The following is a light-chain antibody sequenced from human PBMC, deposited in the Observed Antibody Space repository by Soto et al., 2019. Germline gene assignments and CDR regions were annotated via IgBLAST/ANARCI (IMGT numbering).Light chain of an antibody. Sequence: EIVLTQSPGTLSLSPGERATLSCRASQSVSSSYLAWYQQKPSQAPRLLIYGASSRATGIPDRFSGSGSGTDFTLTISRLEPEDFAVYYCQQYGSSPLLFGGGTKVDIK. CDR3: QQYGSSPLL. CDR2: GAS. J-gene: IGKJ4*01. CDR1: QSVSSSY. V-gene: IGKV3-20*01.